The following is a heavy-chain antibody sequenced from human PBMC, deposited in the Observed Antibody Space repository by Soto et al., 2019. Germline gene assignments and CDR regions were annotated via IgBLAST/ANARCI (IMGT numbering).Heavy chain of an antibody. CDR2: IKQDGSEK. J-gene: IGHJ3*02. V-gene: IGHV3-7*01. CDR1: GFTFSSYW. Sequence: EVQLVESGGGLVQPGGSLRLSCAASGFTFSSYWMSWVRQAPGKGLEWVANIKQDGSEKYYVESVKGRFTISRDNAKNSLYLQMNSLRAEDTAVYYCARVRDYYGSGAFDIWGQGTMVTVSS. CDR3: ARVRDYYGSGAFDI. D-gene: IGHD3-10*01.